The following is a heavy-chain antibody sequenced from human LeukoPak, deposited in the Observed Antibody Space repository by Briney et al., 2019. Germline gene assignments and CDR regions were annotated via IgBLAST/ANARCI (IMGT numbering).Heavy chain of an antibody. CDR3: ARAAAYSSSPDAFDI. V-gene: IGHV1-69*06. J-gene: IGHJ3*02. CDR1: GGTFSSYA. CDR2: IIPIFGTA. Sequence: SVKVSCKASGGTFSSYAISWVRQAPGQGLEWMGGIIPIFGTANYAQKFQGRVTITADKSTSTAYMELSSLRSEDTAVYYCARAAAYSSSPDAFDIWGQGTMVTVSS. D-gene: IGHD6-6*01.